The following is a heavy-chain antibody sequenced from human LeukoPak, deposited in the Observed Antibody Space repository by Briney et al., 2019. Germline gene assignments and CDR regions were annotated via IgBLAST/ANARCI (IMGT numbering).Heavy chain of an antibody. Sequence: GGSLRLSCAASGFIFSNYAMQWVRQAPGMGLEWVAFIRYDGGNTYYADSVKGRFTISRDNSKNTLYLQMNSLRAEDTAVYYCARAAPRGRNYYYYYMDVWGKGTTVTISS. CDR3: ARAAPRGRNYYYYYMDV. CDR2: IRYDGGNT. J-gene: IGHJ6*03. D-gene: IGHD1-26*01. V-gene: IGHV3-30*02. CDR1: GFIFSNYA.